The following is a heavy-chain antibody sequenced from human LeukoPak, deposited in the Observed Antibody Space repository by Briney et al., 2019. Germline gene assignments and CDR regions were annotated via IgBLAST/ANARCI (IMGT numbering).Heavy chain of an antibody. CDR2: IYYSGST. CDR3: ARVLRSSGMYYFDY. D-gene: IGHD1-14*01. Sequence: PSETLSLTCAVSGGSISGYYWSWIRQSPDKGLEWIGYIYYSGSTNYNPSLQSRVTISVDTSKNQFSLKITSVTAADTAVYYCARVLRSSGMYYFDYWGQGTLVTVSS. CDR1: GGSISGYY. V-gene: IGHV4-59*01. J-gene: IGHJ4*02.